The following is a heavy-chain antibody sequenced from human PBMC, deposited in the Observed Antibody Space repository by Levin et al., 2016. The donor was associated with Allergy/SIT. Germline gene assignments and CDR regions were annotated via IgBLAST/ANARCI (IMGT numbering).Heavy chain of an antibody. CDR2: ISSSSSYI. J-gene: IGHJ4*02. Sequence: GESLKISCAASGFTFSSYSMNWVRQAPGKGLEWVSSISSSSSYIYYADSVKGRFTISRDNAKNSLYLQMNSLRAEDTAVYYCARVGYRRDYFDYWGQGTLVTVSS. CDR3: ARVGYRRDYFDY. V-gene: IGHV3-21*01. CDR1: GFTFSSYS. D-gene: IGHD6-13*01.